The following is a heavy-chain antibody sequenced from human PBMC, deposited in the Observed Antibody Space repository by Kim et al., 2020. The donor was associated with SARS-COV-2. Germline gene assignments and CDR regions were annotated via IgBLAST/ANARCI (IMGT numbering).Heavy chain of an antibody. D-gene: IGHD2-2*01. V-gene: IGHV3-30*01. Sequence: ADSVKGRFTISRDNSKNTLYLQMNSLRAEDTAVYYCAGVENAPYYCGMDVWGQGATVTVSS. J-gene: IGHJ6*02. CDR3: AGVENAPYYCGMDV.